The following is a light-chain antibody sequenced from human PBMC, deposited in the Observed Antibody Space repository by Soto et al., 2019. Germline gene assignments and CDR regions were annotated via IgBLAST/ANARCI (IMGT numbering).Light chain of an antibody. Sequence: IVLTQSPGTLSLSPGERATLSCRASQSISSGYLAWYQQKPGQAPRLLIYGASSRATGIPDRFSGSGSETDFTLTIIRLEPEDFAVYYCQRYGTSLTWTFGQGTKVDIK. CDR2: GAS. J-gene: IGKJ1*01. V-gene: IGKV3-20*01. CDR3: QRYGTSLTWT. CDR1: QSISSGY.